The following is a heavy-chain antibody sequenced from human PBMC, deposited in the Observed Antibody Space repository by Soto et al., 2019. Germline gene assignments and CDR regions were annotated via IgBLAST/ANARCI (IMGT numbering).Heavy chain of an antibody. CDR1: GGSISSYY. J-gene: IGHJ6*02. CDR2: IYYSGST. Sequence: SETLSLTCTVSGGSISSYYWSWIRQPPGKGLEWIGYIYYSGSTNYNPSLKSRVTISVDTSKNQFSLKLSSVTAADTAVYYCARGSGTGTNYYYYYGMDVWGQGTTVTVSS. CDR3: ARGSGTGTNYYYYYGMDV. V-gene: IGHV4-59*01. D-gene: IGHD3-10*01.